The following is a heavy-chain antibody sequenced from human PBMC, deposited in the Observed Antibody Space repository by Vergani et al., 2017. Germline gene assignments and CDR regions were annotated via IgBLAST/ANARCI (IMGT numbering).Heavy chain of an antibody. CDR3: ARARGYSSSWYRNYYYYYYKNV. Sequence: QVQLQESGPGLVKPSETLSLTCTVSGGSLSSYYWSWIRQPPGKGLEWIGYIYYSGSTNYNHSLKSRVTISVETSKNQFSLKLSSVTAADTAVYYCARARGYSSSWYRNYYYYYYKNVWGKGTTVTVSS. CDR1: GGSLSSYY. CDR2: IYYSGST. D-gene: IGHD6-13*01. J-gene: IGHJ6*03. V-gene: IGHV4-59*01.